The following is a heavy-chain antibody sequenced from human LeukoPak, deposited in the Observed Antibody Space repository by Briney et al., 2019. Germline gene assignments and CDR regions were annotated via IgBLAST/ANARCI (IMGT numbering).Heavy chain of an antibody. D-gene: IGHD5-12*01. CDR1: GGSISSYY. CDR3: ARRGAYSGNDLAWYFDL. V-gene: IGHV4-59*08. CDR2: IYYSGST. J-gene: IGHJ2*01. Sequence: SETLSLTCTVSGGSISSYYWSWIRQPPGKGLEWIGYIYYSGSTNYNPSLKSRVTISVDTSKNQFSLKLSSVTAADTAVYYCARRGAYSGNDLAWYFDLWGRGTLVTVSS.